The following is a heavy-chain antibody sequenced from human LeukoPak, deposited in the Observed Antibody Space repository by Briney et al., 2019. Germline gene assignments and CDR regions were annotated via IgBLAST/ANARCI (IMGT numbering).Heavy chain of an antibody. V-gene: IGHV4-59*12. D-gene: IGHD3-22*01. CDR2: ISNSRGT. CDR1: GGSISSYY. CDR3: ARLPTSINYYDSSYAPDY. J-gene: IGHJ4*02. Sequence: SETLSLTCTVSGGSISSYYWSWIRQPPGKGLEWIGHISNSRGTNYSPSLKSRVTISVDTSQNQFSLKLSSVTAADTAVYYCARLPTSINYYDSSYAPDYWGQGTLVTVSS.